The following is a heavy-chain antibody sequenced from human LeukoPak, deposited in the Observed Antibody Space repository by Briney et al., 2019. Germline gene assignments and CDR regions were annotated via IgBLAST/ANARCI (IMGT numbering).Heavy chain of an antibody. V-gene: IGHV3-23*01. Sequence: PGGSLRLSCAASGFTFSSYAMSWVRPAPGKGLEWVSSISVSGGSTYYADSVKGRFTISRDNSKNTLYLQMNSLRAEDTAVDYCAKDVYQLPARHNWFDPWGQGTLVTVSS. CDR2: ISVSGGST. D-gene: IGHD2-2*01. CDR1: GFTFSSYA. CDR3: AKDVYQLPARHNWFDP. J-gene: IGHJ5*02.